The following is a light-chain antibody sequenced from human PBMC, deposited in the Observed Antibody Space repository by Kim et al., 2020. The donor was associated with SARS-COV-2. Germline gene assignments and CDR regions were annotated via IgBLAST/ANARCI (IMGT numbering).Light chain of an antibody. CDR3: QQYDSSTRYT. Sequence: PGERATLSCRASQSVSSYYLAWYQQKPGQAPRLLIYGASSRATGIPDRFSGSGSGTDFTLTISRLEPEDFAVYYCQQYDSSTRYTFGQGTKLEI. CDR1: QSVSSYY. J-gene: IGKJ2*01. CDR2: GAS. V-gene: IGKV3-20*01.